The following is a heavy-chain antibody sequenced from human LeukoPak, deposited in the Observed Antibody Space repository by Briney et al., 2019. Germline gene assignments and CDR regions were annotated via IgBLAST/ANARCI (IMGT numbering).Heavy chain of an antibody. D-gene: IGHD3-10*01. CDR2: ISSSSSYI. CDR3: ARVGVTMVRGVINYYYFDY. J-gene: IGHJ4*02. Sequence: GGSLRLSCAASGFAFSSYSMNWVRQAPGKGLEWVSSISSSSSYIYYADSVKGRFTISRDNAKNSLYLQMNSLRAEDTAVYYCARVGVTMVRGVINYYYFDYWGQGTLVTVSS. V-gene: IGHV3-21*01. CDR1: GFAFSSYS.